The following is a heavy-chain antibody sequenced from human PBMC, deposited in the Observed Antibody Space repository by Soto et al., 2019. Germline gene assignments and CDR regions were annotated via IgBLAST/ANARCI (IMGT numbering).Heavy chain of an antibody. J-gene: IGHJ4*02. V-gene: IGHV3-23*01. CDR1: GFTFSSYA. Sequence: EVQLLDSGGGLVQPGGSLRLSCAASGFTFSSYAMTWVRQAPGKGLEWVSAISVSGRGTYYADSVKGRFTISRDNSKNVLDLQMNSLRAEDTAVYYCVTYYYDGGSSRPHFDYCGQGTLVTVSS. D-gene: IGHD3-22*01. CDR2: ISVSGRGT. CDR3: VTYYYDGGSSRPHFDY.